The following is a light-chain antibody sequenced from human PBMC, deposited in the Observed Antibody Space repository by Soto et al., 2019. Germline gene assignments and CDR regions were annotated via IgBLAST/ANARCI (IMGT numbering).Light chain of an antibody. CDR1: SGYSNYK. Sequence: QAVVTQPPSASASLGASVTLTCTLSSGYSNYKVDWYQQRPGKGPRFVMRVGTGGIVGSKGDGIPDRFSVLGSCLNRYLTINNIQEEDESDYHCGADHGSWSNFVYVFGTGTKLTVL. V-gene: IGLV9-49*01. J-gene: IGLJ1*01. CDR2: VGTGGIVG. CDR3: GADHGSWSNFVYV.